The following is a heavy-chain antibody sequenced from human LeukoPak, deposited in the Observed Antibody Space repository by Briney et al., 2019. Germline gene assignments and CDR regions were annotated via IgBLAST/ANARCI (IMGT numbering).Heavy chain of an antibody. CDR2: IYYSGST. CDR1: GGSISSSSYY. Sequence: SETLSLTCTVSGGSISSSSYYWGWIRQPPGKGLEWIGSIYYSGSTYYNSSLQSRVTISVDTSKNQFSLKLSSVTAADTAMYYCARREWLANWFDPWGQGTLVTVSS. V-gene: IGHV4-39*01. J-gene: IGHJ5*02. D-gene: IGHD6-19*01. CDR3: ARREWLANWFDP.